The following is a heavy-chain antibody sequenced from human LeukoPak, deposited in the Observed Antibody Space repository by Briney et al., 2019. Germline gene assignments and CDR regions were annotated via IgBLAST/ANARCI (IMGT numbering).Heavy chain of an antibody. CDR1: GGTFSSYA. CDR2: IIPIFGTA. Sequence: SVKVSCKASGGTFSSYAISWVRQAPGQGLEWMGGIIPIFGTANYAQKFQGRVTITTDESTSTAYMELSSLRSEDTAVYYCAIIVSDYYYYYMDVWGKGTTVTVSS. V-gene: IGHV1-69*05. D-gene: IGHD1-26*01. CDR3: AIIVSDYYYYYMDV. J-gene: IGHJ6*03.